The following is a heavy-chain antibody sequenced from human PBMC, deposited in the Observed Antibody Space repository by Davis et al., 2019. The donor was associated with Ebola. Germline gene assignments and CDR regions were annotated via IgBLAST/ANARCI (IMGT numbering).Heavy chain of an antibody. Sequence: SETLSLTCAVYGGSFSGYYWSWIRQPPGKGLEWIGEINHSGSTNYNPSLKSRVTISVDTSKNQFSLKLSSVTAADTAVYYCARGPPYYYGSGNPVDTWGQGTLVTVSS. J-gene: IGHJ4*02. D-gene: IGHD3-10*01. V-gene: IGHV4-34*01. CDR1: GGSFSGYY. CDR3: ARGPPYYYGSGNPVDT. CDR2: INHSGST.